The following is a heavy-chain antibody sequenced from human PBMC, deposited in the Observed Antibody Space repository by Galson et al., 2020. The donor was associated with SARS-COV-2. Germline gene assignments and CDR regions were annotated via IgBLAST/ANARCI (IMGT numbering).Heavy chain of an antibody. CDR3: AKGSYSSGWTVLNWFDP. CDR2: ISGSGGST. V-gene: IGHV3-23*01. CDR1: GFTFSSYA. Sequence: GGSLRLSCAASGFTFSSYAMSWVRQAPGKGLEWVSAISGSGGSTYYADSVKGRFTISRDNSKNTLYLQMNSLRAEDTAVYYCAKGSYSSGWTVLNWFDPWGQGTLVTVSS. D-gene: IGHD6-19*01. J-gene: IGHJ5*02.